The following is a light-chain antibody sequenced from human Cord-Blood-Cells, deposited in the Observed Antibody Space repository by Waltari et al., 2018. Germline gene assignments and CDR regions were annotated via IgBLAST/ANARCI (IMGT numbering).Light chain of an antibody. CDR3: CSYAGSYTFV. CDR1: SSDFGGYNY. J-gene: IGLJ2*01. CDR2: DVS. V-gene: IGLV2-11*01. Sequence: QSALPQPRPVSGSPGQSVTISCTGTSSDFGGYNYVSWYQQHPGKAPKLMIYDVSKRPSGVPDRFSGSKSGNTASLTISGLQAEDEADYYCCSYAGSYTFVFGGGTKLTVL.